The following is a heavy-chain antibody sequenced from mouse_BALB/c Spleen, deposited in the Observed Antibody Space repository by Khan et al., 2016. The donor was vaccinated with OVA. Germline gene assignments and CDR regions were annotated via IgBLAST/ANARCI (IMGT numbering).Heavy chain of an antibody. CDR1: GYTFTVYS. CDR3: AGRKPWYFDV. Sequence: QIQLVQSGPELKKPGETVKISCKASGYTFTVYSMHWVKQAPGKGLKWMGWINTETGEPTYADDFKGRFAFSLETSASTAYLQINNRKDEDTATYFCAGRKPWYFDVWGAGPTVTVSS. V-gene: IGHV9-2-1*01. J-gene: IGHJ1*01. CDR2: INTETGEP.